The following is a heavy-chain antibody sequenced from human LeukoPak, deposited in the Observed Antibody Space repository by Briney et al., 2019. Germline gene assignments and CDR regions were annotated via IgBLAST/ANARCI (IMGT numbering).Heavy chain of an antibody. J-gene: IGHJ4*02. Sequence: SETLSLTCTVSGGSISSSSYYWGWIRQPPGKGLEWIGYIYYSGSTNYNPSLKSRVTISVDTSKNQFSLKLSSVTAADAAVYYCAREVWYGDKGGFDYWGQGTLVTVSS. CDR3: AREVWYGDKGGFDY. V-gene: IGHV4-61*01. D-gene: IGHD4-17*01. CDR1: GGSISSSSYY. CDR2: IYYSGST.